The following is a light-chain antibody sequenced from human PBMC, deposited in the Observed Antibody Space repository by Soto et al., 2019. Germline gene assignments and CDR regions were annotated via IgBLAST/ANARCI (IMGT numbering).Light chain of an antibody. J-gene: IGLJ3*02. CDR2: EVT. V-gene: IGLV2-23*02. Sequence: QSALTQPASVSGSPGQSITISCTGTRSDIGSYNSIAWYQQHLGKAPRVMIFEVTKRPSGISNRFSGSKSGSTASLTISGLQAEDEADYFCFSYAGSSTGVFGGGTKVTVL. CDR1: RSDIGSYNS. CDR3: FSYAGSSTGV.